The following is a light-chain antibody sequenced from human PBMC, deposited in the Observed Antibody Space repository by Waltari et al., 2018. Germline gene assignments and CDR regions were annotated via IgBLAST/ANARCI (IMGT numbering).Light chain of an antibody. CDR2: DTS. CDR1: QSVSSY. CDR3: QQRNNWPRTT. V-gene: IGKV3-11*01. J-gene: IGKJ2*01. Sequence: ELVLTQSPATLSLSPGVRATLSCRASQSVSSYLAWFHQKPGQAPRLLIYDTSNRATGIPARFSGSGSGTDFTLTISSLEPEDFAVYYCQQRNNWPRTTFGQGTKLEIK.